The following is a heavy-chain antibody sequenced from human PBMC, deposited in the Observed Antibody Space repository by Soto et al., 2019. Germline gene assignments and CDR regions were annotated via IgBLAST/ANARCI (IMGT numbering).Heavy chain of an antibody. V-gene: IGHV3-23*01. CDR3: AKGEVRGIIPSYFDY. D-gene: IGHD3-10*01. Sequence: HPWGSLRLSCASSGFSFVNYAMNWVRQAPGKGLEWVSGLSSSGTSTYYADSVKGRFTISRDNSKNTLYLQMDSLRAEDTAVYYCAKGEVRGIIPSYFDYWGLGTLVTVSS. J-gene: IGHJ4*02. CDR1: GFSFVNYA. CDR2: LSSSGTST.